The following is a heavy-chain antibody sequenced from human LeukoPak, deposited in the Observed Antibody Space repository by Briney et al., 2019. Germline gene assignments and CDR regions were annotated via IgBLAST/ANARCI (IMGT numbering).Heavy chain of an antibody. D-gene: IGHD3-10*01. V-gene: IGHV4-38-2*01. Sequence: PSETLSLTCAVSGHSISSDYYWGWIRQPPGKGLKWIGNIYHGERPHYNPSLKSRVTISTDTSKNQFSLKMTSVTAADTALYYCARVSGLLWFGESIDHWGQGTQVTVSS. CDR2: IYHGERP. J-gene: IGHJ4*02. CDR3: ARVSGLLWFGESIDH. CDR1: GHSISSDYY.